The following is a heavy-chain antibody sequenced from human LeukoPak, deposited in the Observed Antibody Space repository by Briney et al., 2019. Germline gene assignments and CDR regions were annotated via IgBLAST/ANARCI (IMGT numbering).Heavy chain of an antibody. V-gene: IGHV4-39*07. D-gene: IGHD5-12*01. CDR1: GGSISSRSYY. J-gene: IGHJ4*02. CDR2: IYYSGST. CDR3: ARARYSGKNGPFDY. Sequence: IPSETLSLTCIVSGGSISSRSYYWGWIRQPPGKGLEWIGSIYYSGSTYYNPSLKSRVTISVDTSKNQFSLKLSSVTAADTAVYYCARARYSGKNGPFDYWGQGTLVTVSS.